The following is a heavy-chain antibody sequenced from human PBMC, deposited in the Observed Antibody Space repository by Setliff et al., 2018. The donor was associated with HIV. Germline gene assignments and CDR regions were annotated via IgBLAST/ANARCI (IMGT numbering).Heavy chain of an antibody. V-gene: IGHV1-2*06. Sequence: GASVTVSCKTSGYTFTAYYIYWVRQAPGHGLELMGRIHPNTGSTNYLQKFQGRVSITRDTSMSTVYMTLTGLTSDDTAVYYCAKQGYADSLYAFDVWGQGTMVTVSS. CDR3: AKQGYADSLYAFDV. CDR2: IHPNTGST. J-gene: IGHJ3*01. D-gene: IGHD3-16*01. CDR1: GYTFTAYY.